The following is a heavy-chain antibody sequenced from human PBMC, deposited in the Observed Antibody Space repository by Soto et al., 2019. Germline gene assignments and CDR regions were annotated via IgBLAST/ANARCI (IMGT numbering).Heavy chain of an antibody. Sequence: AETLSLTCAVYGGSFSGYYWSWIRQPPGKGLEWIGEIKNSGSTNYNTSLKSRVTISVDTSKNQFSLKLSSVTAADTAVYYCACNRRSFVVVVAAKCYYGMDXWGQGTTVTVS. J-gene: IGHJ6*02. V-gene: IGHV4-34*01. D-gene: IGHD2-15*01. CDR2: IKNSGST. CDR1: GGSFSGYY. CDR3: ACNRRSFVVVVAAKCYYGMDX.